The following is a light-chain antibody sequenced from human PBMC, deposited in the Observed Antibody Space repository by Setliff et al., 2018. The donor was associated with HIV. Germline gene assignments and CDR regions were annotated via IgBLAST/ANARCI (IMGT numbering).Light chain of an antibody. CDR3: LLFNGVWM. J-gene: IGLJ3*02. V-gene: IGLV7-46*01. Sequence: QAVVTQEPSLTVSPGGTVTLTCGSSTGPVTRGHYAYWVQQRPGQAPRTLIYHADKRHLWTPARFSGSLLGGKAALTLSAAQPEDEAAYYCLLFNGVWMFGGGTQLTVL. CDR1: TGPVTRGHY. CDR2: HAD.